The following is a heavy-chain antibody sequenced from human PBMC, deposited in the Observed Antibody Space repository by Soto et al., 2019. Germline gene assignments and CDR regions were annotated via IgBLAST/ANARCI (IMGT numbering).Heavy chain of an antibody. V-gene: IGHV5-51*01. Sequence: PGESLKISCQVSGYSFTSYWIGWVRQMSGKGLEWMAMIFPDDSDTRYSPSFQGRVTISVHKSTSTASLQWHSLEASDTAMYYCARLDYGSGTPHFDVWGQGTQVTVPQ. J-gene: IGHJ4*02. D-gene: IGHD3-10*01. CDR1: GYSFTSYW. CDR2: IFPDDSDT. CDR3: ARLDYGSGTPHFDV.